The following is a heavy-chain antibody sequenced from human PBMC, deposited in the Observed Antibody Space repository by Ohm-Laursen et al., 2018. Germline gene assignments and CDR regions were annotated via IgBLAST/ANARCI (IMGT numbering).Heavy chain of an antibody. D-gene: IGHD3-9*01. J-gene: IGHJ4*02. V-gene: IGHV3-11*01. CDR3: ARDIDWVAFDY. Sequence: SLRLSCAASGFMFSNYGMSWIRQTPGKGLEWLSYITSGGGIIYSADSVKGRFTISRDNDEDTLDLQMNSLRVEDTALYYCARDIDWVAFDYWGQGTLVTVSS. CDR2: ITSGGGII. CDR1: GFMFSNYG.